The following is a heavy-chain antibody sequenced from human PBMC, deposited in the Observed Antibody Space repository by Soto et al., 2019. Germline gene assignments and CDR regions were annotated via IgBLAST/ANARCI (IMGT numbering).Heavy chain of an antibody. J-gene: IGHJ4*02. V-gene: IGHV3-15*01. CDR2: IKSKTDGGTT. CDR3: LGLEAVTTPKPYYFDY. D-gene: IGHD4-17*01. CDR1: GFTFSNAW. Sequence: PGGSLRLSCAASGFTFSNAWMSWVRQAPGKGLEWVGRIKSKTDGGTTDYAAPVKGRFTISRDDSKNTLYLQMNRLKTEDTAVYYCLGLEAVTTPKPYYFDYWGQGTLVTVSS.